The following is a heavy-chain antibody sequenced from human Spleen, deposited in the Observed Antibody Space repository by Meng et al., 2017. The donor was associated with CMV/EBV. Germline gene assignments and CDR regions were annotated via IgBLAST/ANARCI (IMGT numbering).Heavy chain of an antibody. J-gene: IGHJ4*02. CDR2: ISSSGTGT. CDR1: GFTFSSYE. V-gene: IGHV3-48*03. Sequence: GGSLRLSCAASGFTFSSYEMNWVRQAPGKGLEWVSYISSSGTGTYYADSVKGRFTIYRDNARNSLFLQMSSLRAEDTALYYCAKGQGWSGFDFFDYWGQGTLVTVSS. D-gene: IGHD3-3*01. CDR3: AKGQGWSGFDFFDY.